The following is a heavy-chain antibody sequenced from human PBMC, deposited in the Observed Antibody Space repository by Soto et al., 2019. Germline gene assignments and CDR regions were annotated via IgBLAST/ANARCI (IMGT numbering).Heavy chain of an antibody. CDR3: ARPAGGYSGYDSDNWFDP. D-gene: IGHD5-12*01. Sequence: PSETLSLTCPVSGGSISSSSYYWGWIRQPPGKGLEWIGSIYYSGSTYYNPSLKSRVTISVDTSKNQFSLKLSSVTAADTAVYYCARPAGGYSGYDSDNWFDPWGQGTLVTVSS. J-gene: IGHJ5*02. V-gene: IGHV4-39*01. CDR2: IYYSGST. CDR1: GGSISSSSYY.